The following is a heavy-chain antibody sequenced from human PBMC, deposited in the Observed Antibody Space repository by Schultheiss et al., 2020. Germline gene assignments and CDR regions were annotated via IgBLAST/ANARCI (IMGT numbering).Heavy chain of an antibody. V-gene: IGHV4-30-2*01. D-gene: IGHD3-10*01. Sequence: SETLSLTCAVSGGSISSGGYSWSWIRQPPGKGLEWIGYIYYSGSTYYNPSLKSRVTISVDTSKNQFSLKLSSVTAADTAVYYCARGAPDYYGGGAFDIWGQGTMVTVSS. J-gene: IGHJ3*02. CDR2: IYYSGST. CDR3: ARGAPDYYGGGAFDI. CDR1: GGSISSGGYS.